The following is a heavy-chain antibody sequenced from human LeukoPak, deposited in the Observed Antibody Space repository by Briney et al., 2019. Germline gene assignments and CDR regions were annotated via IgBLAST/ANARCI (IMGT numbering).Heavy chain of an antibody. V-gene: IGHV4-34*01. CDR1: GGSFSAYY. D-gene: IGHD2-2*02. Sequence: SETLSLTCAVYGGSFSAYYWSWIRQPPGRGLEWIGEINHSGSTNYNPSLKSRVTISEDTSKNQFSLKVSSVTAADTAVYFCARGNACTGTSCYRNNYNYYMDVWGKGTTVTVSS. CDR2: INHSGST. CDR3: ARGNACTGTSCYRNNYNYYMDV. J-gene: IGHJ6*03.